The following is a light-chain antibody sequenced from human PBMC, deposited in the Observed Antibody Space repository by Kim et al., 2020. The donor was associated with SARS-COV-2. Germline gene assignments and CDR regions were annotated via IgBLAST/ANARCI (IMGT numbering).Light chain of an antibody. CDR3: KQSYITPFT. CDR1: QSISSH. J-gene: IGKJ3*01. Sequence: DIQMTQSPSSLSASVGDRVTITCRTSQSISSHLNWYHQKPGRATKLLIYAASTLQGGVPSRFSVSGSETDFTLTISSLQPEDFATYFCKQSYITPFTFGPGTKVDIK. V-gene: IGKV1-39*01. CDR2: AAS.